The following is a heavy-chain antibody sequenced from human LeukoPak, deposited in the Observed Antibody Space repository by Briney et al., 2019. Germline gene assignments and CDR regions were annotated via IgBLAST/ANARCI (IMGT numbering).Heavy chain of an antibody. CDR3: AKAFREYGSSTYSSFDI. D-gene: IGHD6-13*01. CDR2: ITGTT. J-gene: IGHJ3*02. V-gene: IGHV3-23*01. Sequence: GGSLRLSCAASGFTFSSYAMSWVRQAPGKGLQWVSTITGTTHYADSVRGRFTISRDNSKNILYLQMNSLSTEDTAIYYCAKAFREYGSSTYSSFDIWGQGTMVTVSS. CDR1: GFTFSSYA.